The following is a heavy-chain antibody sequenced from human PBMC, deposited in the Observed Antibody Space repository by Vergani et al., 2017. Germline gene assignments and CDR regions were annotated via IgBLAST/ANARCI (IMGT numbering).Heavy chain of an antibody. V-gene: IGHV4-39*01. Sequence: QMQLQESGPGLVKASETLSLTCTVSGDSIISRSYYWGWIRQPPGKGLEWIGSIYNSGNGDSSSSLKSRVTISADTSKNQFSLRLTSVTAADTAVYYCASVKYSADCTSHFRVRCFDVGGRGTLVTVPS. J-gene: IGHJ2*01. D-gene: IGHD3/OR15-3a*01. CDR1: GDSIISRSYY. CDR3: ASVKYSADCTSHFRVRCFDV. CDR2: IYNSGNG.